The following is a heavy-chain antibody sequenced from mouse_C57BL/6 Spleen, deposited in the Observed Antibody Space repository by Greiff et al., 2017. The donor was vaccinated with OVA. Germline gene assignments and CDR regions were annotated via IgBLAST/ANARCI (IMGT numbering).Heavy chain of an antibody. CDR2: ISYDGSN. D-gene: IGHD1-1*01. V-gene: IGHV3-6*01. Sequence: EVQRVESGPGLVKPSQSLSLTCSVTGYSITSGYYWNWIRQFPGNKLEWMGYISYDGSNNYNPSLKNRISITRDTSKNQFFLKLNSVTTEDTATYYCACSTVVANYFDYWGQGTTLTVSS. J-gene: IGHJ2*01. CDR3: ACSTVVANYFDY. CDR1: GYSITSGYY.